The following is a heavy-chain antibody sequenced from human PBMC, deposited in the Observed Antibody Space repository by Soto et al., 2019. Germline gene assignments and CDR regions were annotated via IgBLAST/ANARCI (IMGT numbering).Heavy chain of an antibody. V-gene: IGHV6-1*01. J-gene: IGHJ4*02. CDR1: GDSVSSNSVA. Sequence: SQTLSLTCAISGDSVSSNSVAWNWIRQSPSRGLERLGRTYYRSKWHDDYAVPVKSRMTINADPSKNQFSLQLSSVTPEDSAVYYCARAPPGGYYLDYWGQGTLVTVSS. CDR3: ARAPPGGYYLDY. CDR2: TYYRSKWHD. D-gene: IGHD5-12*01.